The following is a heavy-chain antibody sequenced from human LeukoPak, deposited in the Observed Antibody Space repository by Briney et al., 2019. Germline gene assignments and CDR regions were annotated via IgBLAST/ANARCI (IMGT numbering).Heavy chain of an antibody. CDR3: ASGLLWFGEFSFDY. CDR2: IKQDGSEK. V-gene: IGHV3-7*01. Sequence: GGSLRLSCAASGFTFSSYWMSWVRQAPGKGLEWVANIKQDGSEKYYVDSVKGRFTISRDNAKNSLYLQMNSLRAEDTAVYYCASGLLWFGEFSFDYWGQGTLVTVSS. D-gene: IGHD3-10*01. CDR1: GFTFSSYW. J-gene: IGHJ4*02.